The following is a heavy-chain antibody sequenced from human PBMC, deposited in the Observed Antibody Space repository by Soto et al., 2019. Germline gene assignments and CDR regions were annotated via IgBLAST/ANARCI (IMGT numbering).Heavy chain of an antibody. CDR1: GFTLRSYA. CDR3: AKDLGSSGWYFDY. CDR2: ISGSSGST. J-gene: IGHJ4*02. Sequence: HPGGSLRLSCAASGFTLRSYAMSWVRQAPGKGLEWVSAISGSSGSTYYANSVKGRFTISRDNSKNTLYLQMNSLRVEDTAVYYCAKDLGSSGWYFDYWGQGTLVTVSS. D-gene: IGHD6-19*01. V-gene: IGHV3-23*01.